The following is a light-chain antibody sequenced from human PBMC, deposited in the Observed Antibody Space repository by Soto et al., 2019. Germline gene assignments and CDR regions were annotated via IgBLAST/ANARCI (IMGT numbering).Light chain of an antibody. Sequence: QTVVTQEPSLTVSPGGTVTLTCASGTGAVTSGDYPNWFQQKPGQAPRALIYGTSNKHSWTPARFSGSLLGGKAALTLSGVQPEDEAEYYCLLYYGGAQLVFGGGTKVAVL. CDR3: LLYYGGAQLV. CDR1: TGAVTSGDY. CDR2: GTS. J-gene: IGLJ2*01. V-gene: IGLV7-43*01.